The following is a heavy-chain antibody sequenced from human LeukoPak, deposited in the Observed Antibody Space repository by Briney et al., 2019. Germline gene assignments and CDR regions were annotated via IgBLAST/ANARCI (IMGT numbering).Heavy chain of an antibody. Sequence: SVKVSCKASGGTFSSYAISWVRQAPGQGLEWMGGIIPIFGTANCAQKFQGRVTITADESTSTAYMELSSLRSEDTAVYYCARYCSSTSCYTYFDYWGQGTLVTVSS. V-gene: IGHV1-69*13. CDR3: ARYCSSTSCYTYFDY. CDR1: GGTFSSYA. D-gene: IGHD2-2*02. J-gene: IGHJ4*02. CDR2: IIPIFGTA.